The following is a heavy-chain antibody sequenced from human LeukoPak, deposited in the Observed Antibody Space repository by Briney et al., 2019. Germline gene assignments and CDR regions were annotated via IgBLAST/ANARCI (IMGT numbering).Heavy chain of an antibody. CDR2: IYYSGST. V-gene: IGHV4-39*07. CDR3: AREDYYDSSGCVDY. J-gene: IGHJ4*02. Sequence: SETLSLTCTVSGCSISSSSYYWGWIRQPPGKGLEWIGSIYYSGSTYYNPSLKSRVTISVDTSKNQFSLKLSSVTAADTAVYYCAREDYYDSSGCVDYWGQGTLVTVSS. D-gene: IGHD3-22*01. CDR1: GCSISSSSYY.